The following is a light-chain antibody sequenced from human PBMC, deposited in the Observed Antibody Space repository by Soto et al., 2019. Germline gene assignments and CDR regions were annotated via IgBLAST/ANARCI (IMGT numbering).Light chain of an antibody. V-gene: IGLV3-1*01. CDR1: KLGDKY. CDR3: QAWDSSTLYV. CDR2: QDS. J-gene: IGLJ1*01. Sequence: SYELTQPPSVSVSPGQTASITCSADKLGDKYACWYQQKPGQSPVLVIYQDSKRPSGIPERFSGSNSGNTATLTISGTQAMDEADHYCQAWDSSTLYVFGTGTKLTVL.